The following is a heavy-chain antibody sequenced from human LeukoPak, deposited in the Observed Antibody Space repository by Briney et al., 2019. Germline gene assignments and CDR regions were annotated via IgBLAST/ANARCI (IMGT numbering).Heavy chain of an antibody. Sequence: GGALRLSCAASGFTFSNSWMSWVRQAPERGLEWVANIKADGSQKDYVDSMKGRFTISRDNAKNSLHLQMNSLRAEDTAVYYCAELGITMIGGVWGKGTTVTISS. J-gene: IGHJ6*04. V-gene: IGHV3-7*01. CDR2: IKADGSQK. CDR1: GFTFSNSW. D-gene: IGHD3-10*02. CDR3: AELGITMIGGV.